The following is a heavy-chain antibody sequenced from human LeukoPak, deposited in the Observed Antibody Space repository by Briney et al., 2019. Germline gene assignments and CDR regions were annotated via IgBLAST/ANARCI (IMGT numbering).Heavy chain of an antibody. Sequence: SETLSLTCTVSGGSISGYYWSWIRQPPGKGLEWIGYIYYSGSTNYNPSLKSRLTISVDTSKNLFSLKLTSVTAADTAVYYCARREGIIASADYFDYWGQGTLVTVSS. D-gene: IGHD6-13*01. CDR2: IYYSGST. V-gene: IGHV4-59*08. CDR3: ARREGIIASADYFDY. J-gene: IGHJ4*02. CDR1: GGSISGYY.